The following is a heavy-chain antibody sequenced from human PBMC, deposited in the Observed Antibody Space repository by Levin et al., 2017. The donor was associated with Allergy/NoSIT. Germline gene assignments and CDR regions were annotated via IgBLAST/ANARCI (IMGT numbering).Heavy chain of an antibody. J-gene: IGHJ6*02. V-gene: IGHV4-39*07. D-gene: IGHD3-22*01. Sequence: SQTLSLTCTVSGGSISSSSYYWGWIRQPPGKGLEWIASLYYSGSTYYNPSLKSRVTISVDTSKNQFSLKLSSVTAADTAVDYCARDPGRPYYDSSRYYRVRNYFYSGMDVWGQGTTVTVSS. CDR2: LYYSGST. CDR1: GGSISSSSYY. CDR3: ARDPGRPYYDSSRYYRVRNYFYSGMDV.